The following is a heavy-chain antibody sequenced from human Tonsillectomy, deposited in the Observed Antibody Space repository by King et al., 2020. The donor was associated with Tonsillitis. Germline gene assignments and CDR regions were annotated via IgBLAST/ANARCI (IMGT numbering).Heavy chain of an antibody. CDR1: GFTFSTYA. CDR3: AKRRRSRGYSGYGVDY. Sequence: VQLLESGGGLVQPGGSLRLSCAASGFTFSTYAMSWVRQAPGKGLEWVSDINGGRDSTCYADSVKGRFTISRDNSKNTLYLQMNSLRAEDTALYYCAKRRRSRGYSGYGVDYWGQGTLVTISS. CDR2: INGGRDST. J-gene: IGHJ4*02. D-gene: IGHD5-12*01. V-gene: IGHV3-23*01.